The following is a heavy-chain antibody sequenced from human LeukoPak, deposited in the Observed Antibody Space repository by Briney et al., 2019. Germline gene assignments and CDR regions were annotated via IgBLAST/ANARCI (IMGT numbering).Heavy chain of an antibody. CDR2: ISGSGGST. D-gene: IGHD3-3*01. J-gene: IGHJ4*02. CDR1: GFTFSSYA. CDR3: AKSEDFWRGYYIPVNFDY. Sequence: GGSLRLSCAASGFTFSSYAMSWVRQAPGKGLEWVSAISGSGGSTYYADSVKGRFTISRDNSKNTLYLQMNSLRAEDTAVYYCAKSEDFWRGYYIPVNFDYWGQGTLVTVSS. V-gene: IGHV3-23*01.